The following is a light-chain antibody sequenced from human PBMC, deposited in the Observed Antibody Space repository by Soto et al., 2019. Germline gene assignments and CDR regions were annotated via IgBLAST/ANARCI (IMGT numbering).Light chain of an antibody. J-gene: IGKJ2*01. CDR1: QSVSSSY. CDR2: DAS. V-gene: IGKV3-20*01. Sequence: EIVLTQSPGTLSLSPGEGATLSCRASQSVSSSYLAWHQQKPGQAPRLLISDASSRSTGIPDRFSGSGSGTDFTLTISRLEPEDFAVYYCQQYGSSPYTFGQGTKLEIK. CDR3: QQYGSSPYT.